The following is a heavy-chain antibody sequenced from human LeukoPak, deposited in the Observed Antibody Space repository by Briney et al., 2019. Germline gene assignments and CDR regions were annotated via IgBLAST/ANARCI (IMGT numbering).Heavy chain of an antibody. CDR1: GGTFSSYA. J-gene: IGHJ4*02. V-gene: IGHV1-69*04. Sequence: SVKVSCKASGGTFSSYAISWVRQAPGQGLEWMGRIIPILGIANYAQKFQGRVTMTRDTSTSTVYMELSGLRSEDTAVYYCARQDTAMVYPYDYWGQGTLVTVSS. CDR3: ARQDTAMVYPYDY. D-gene: IGHD5-18*01. CDR2: IIPILGIA.